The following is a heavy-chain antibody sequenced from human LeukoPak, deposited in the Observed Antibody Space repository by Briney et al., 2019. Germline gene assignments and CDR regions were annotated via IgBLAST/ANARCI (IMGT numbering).Heavy chain of an antibody. CDR2: FSPDGSNE. CDR3: ARQGGSPFYHYNYMDL. Sequence: GKSLRLSCAASGFTLSTFAVHWVRQAPGKGLEWVAVFSPDGSNEYYIDSVKGRFTISRDISQNTLFLQMSSLRAEDTAVYFCARQGGSPFYHYNYMDLWGKGTTVIVSS. V-gene: IGHV3-30*10. CDR1: GFTLSTFA. J-gene: IGHJ6*03. D-gene: IGHD6-25*01.